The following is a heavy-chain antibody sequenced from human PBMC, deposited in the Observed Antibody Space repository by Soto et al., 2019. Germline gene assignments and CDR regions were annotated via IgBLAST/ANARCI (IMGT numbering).Heavy chain of an antibody. CDR1: GGSISSNDYY. D-gene: IGHD2-2*01. CDR3: ARERVPRFIHHTGFDP. CDR2: HYYGGST. Sequence: SETLSLTCTVSGGSISSNDYYWSWIRQSPGKGLEWMGYHYYGGSTYYNPSLKSPVNISLDTSKNQFSLKLTSVTAADTAVYYCARERVPRFIHHTGFDPWGQGTLVTVSS. V-gene: IGHV4-30-4*01. J-gene: IGHJ5*02.